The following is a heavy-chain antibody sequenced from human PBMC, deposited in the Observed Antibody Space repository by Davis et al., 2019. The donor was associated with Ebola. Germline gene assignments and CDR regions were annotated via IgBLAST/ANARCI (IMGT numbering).Heavy chain of an antibody. CDR2: IIPIFGTA. J-gene: IGHJ4*02. CDR3: GGGWLVLPNY. D-gene: IGHD6-19*01. Sequence: AASVKVSCKASGGTFSSYAISWVRQAPGQGLEWMGGIIPIFGTANYAQKFQGRVTITADKSTSTAYMELSSLRSEDTAVYYCGGGWLVLPNYWGQGTLVTVSS. CDR1: GGTFSSYA. V-gene: IGHV1-69*06.